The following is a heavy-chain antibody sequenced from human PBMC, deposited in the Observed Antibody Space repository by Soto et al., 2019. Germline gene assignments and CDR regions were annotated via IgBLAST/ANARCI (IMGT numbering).Heavy chain of an antibody. V-gene: IGHV3-33*01. CDR1: GFTFSNYG. D-gene: IGHD6-13*01. J-gene: IGHJ2*01. CDR2: IWYDGSEK. CDR3: AVAAANWYFDL. Sequence: QVQLVESGGGVVQPGRSLRLSCAASGFTFSNYGIHWVRQAPGKGLEWVALIWYDGSEKHYADSVKGRFTISRDNSKNTLYLQINSRRAEDTAVYYCAVAAANWYFDLWGRGTLVTVSS.